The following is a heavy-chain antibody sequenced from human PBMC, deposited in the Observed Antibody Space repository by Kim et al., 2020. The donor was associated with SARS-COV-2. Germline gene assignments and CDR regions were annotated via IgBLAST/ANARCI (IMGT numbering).Heavy chain of an antibody. D-gene: IGHD3-16*01. Sequence: DDVKGRVTMPRDNSKNTLYCQMNSLRAEDTAVYYCARGGSYYYYGMDVWGQGTTVTVSS. V-gene: IGHV3-53*01. CDR3: ARGGSYYYYGMDV. J-gene: IGHJ6*02.